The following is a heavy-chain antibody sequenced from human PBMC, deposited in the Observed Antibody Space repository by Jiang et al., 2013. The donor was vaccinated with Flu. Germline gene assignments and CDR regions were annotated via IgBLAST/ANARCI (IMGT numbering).Heavy chain of an antibody. D-gene: IGHD3-16*02. CDR3: ARGADDSIWGSYPVYFDY. V-gene: IGHV4-61*09. CDR1: GASISSGIYH. CDR2: IYNSGST. J-gene: IGHJ4*02. Sequence: TCTVFGASISSGIYHGGWIRRPAGKGLEWIGHIYNSGSTKYNPSFKSRVTISVDTSNNQFSLKLTSVTAADTAVYYCARGADDSIWGSYPVYFDYWGPGTLVTVSS.